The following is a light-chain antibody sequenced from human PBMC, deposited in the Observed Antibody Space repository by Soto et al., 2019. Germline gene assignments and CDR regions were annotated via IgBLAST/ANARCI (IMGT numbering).Light chain of an antibody. V-gene: IGLV2-11*01. CDR2: DVD. CDR3: CSYAGSSWI. CDR1: SSDVGGYNS. Sequence: QSVLTQPASVSGSPGQSITISCTGTSSDVGGYNSVSWYQQHPGKAPKLIIFDVDKRPSGVPDRFSGSKSGNTASLTISGLQAEDEADYYCCSYAGSSWIFGGGTKLTVL. J-gene: IGLJ2*01.